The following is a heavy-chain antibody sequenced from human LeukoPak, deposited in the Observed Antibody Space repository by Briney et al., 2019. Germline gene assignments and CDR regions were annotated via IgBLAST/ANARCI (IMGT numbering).Heavy chain of an antibody. Sequence: SQTLSLTCAISGDSVSSNSVAWNWIRQSPSRGLEWLGRTYYRSKWYNDYAVSVKSRITINPDTSKNQFSLQLNSVTPEDTAVYYCARAVGGGSSWPRWRDYYYYYMDVWGKGTTVTVSS. V-gene: IGHV6-1*01. D-gene: IGHD6-13*01. CDR2: TYYRSKWYN. CDR1: GDSVSSNSVA. J-gene: IGHJ6*03. CDR3: ARAVGGGSSWPRWRDYYYYYMDV.